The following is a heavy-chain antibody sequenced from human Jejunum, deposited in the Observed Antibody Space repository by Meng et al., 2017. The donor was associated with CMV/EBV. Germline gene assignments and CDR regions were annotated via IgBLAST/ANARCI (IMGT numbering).Heavy chain of an antibody. Sequence: TFKNYALHWVRQAPGAGLEWVAVISYDGIHISYLDSVKGRFTISRDNSKNTLYLQMNGLRSEDTAVYYCARDGDYCTNGVCYFDYWGQGTPGTVSS. V-gene: IGHV3-30-3*01. D-gene: IGHD2-8*01. CDR1: TFKNYA. J-gene: IGHJ4*02. CDR2: ISYDGIHI. CDR3: ARDGDYCTNGVCYFDY.